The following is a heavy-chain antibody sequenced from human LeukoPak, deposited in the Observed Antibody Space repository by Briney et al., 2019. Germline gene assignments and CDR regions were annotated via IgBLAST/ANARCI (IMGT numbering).Heavy chain of an antibody. V-gene: IGHV3-21*01. CDR1: GFTFSSYS. Sequence: GGSLRLSCAASGFTFSSYSMNWVRQAPGKGLEWVSSISSSSSYIYYADSAKGRFTISRDNAKNSLYLQMNSLRAEDTAVYYCARAAYSEDAFDIWGQGTMVTVSS. CDR2: ISSSSSYI. J-gene: IGHJ3*02. D-gene: IGHD2-15*01. CDR3: ARAAYSEDAFDI.